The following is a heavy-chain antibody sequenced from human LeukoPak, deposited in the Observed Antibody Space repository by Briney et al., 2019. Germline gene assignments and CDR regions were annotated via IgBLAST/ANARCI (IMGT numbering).Heavy chain of an antibody. CDR2: IIPIFGTA. V-gene: IGHV1-69*01. D-gene: IGHD4-23*01. CDR3: ARSTVVTRYYYYYYYMDV. Sequence: SVKVSCKASGGTFSSYAISWVRQAPGQGLEWMGGIIPIFGTANYAQKFQGRVTITADESTSTAYMELSSLRSEDTAVYYCARSTVVTRYYYYYYYMDVWGKGTTVTISS. J-gene: IGHJ6*03. CDR1: GGTFSSYA.